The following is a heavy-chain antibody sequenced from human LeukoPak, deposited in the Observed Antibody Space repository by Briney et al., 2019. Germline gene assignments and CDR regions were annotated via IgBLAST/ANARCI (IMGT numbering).Heavy chain of an antibody. CDR2: IYTSGST. J-gene: IGHJ6*03. CDR1: GGSISSYY. V-gene: IGHV4-4*09. Sequence: SETLSLTCTVSGGSISSYYWNWIRQPPGKGLEWIGYIYTSGSTNYNPSLKSRVTISVDTSKNQFSLKLSSVTAADTAVYYCARQSAAYYYMDVWGKGTTVTVSS. CDR3: ARQSAAYYYMDV. D-gene: IGHD6-25*01.